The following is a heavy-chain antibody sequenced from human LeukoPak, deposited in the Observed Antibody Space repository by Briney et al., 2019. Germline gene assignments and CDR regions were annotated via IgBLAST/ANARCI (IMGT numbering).Heavy chain of an antibody. CDR2: ISYSGNT. J-gene: IGHJ4*02. Sequence: SETLSLTCSVSGGSLSSGGYYWSWIRQHPGKGLEWIGYISYSGNTYYNPSLKSRVTISVDTSKNQFSLKLSSVTAADTAVYYCARGYCSSTSCYKRSGNFDYWGQGTLVTVSS. D-gene: IGHD2-2*02. CDR3: ARGYCSSTSCYKRSGNFDY. CDR1: GGSLSSGGYY. V-gene: IGHV4-31*03.